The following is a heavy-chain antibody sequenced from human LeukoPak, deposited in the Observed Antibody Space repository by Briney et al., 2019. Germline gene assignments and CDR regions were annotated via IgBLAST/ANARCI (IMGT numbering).Heavy chain of an antibody. J-gene: IGHJ4*02. CDR1: GGSISSHY. CDR2: IYYSGGT. CDR3: ARHGDYGETGH. D-gene: IGHD4-17*01. Sequence: PSETLSLTCTVSGGSISSHYWSWIRQSPGKGLEWIGYIYYSGGTNYNPSLKNRVAISVDTSKNQFSLKLSSVTAADTAVYYCARHGDYGETGHWGQGTLVTVSS. V-gene: IGHV4-59*08.